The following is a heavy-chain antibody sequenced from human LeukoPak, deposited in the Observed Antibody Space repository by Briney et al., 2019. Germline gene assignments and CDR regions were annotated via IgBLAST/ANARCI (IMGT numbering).Heavy chain of an antibody. V-gene: IGHV3-11*01. D-gene: IGHD2-2*01. CDR1: GFTFSDYY. CDR2: FSSSATAT. Sequence: GGSLRLSCVASGFTFSDYYMSWVRQAPGKGLEWVSYFSSSATATYYAGSVKGRFTISRGSAKNSLYLQMNSLRVEDTAVYYCARGLPATLLDYWGQGTLVTVSS. CDR3: ARGLPATLLDY. J-gene: IGHJ4*02.